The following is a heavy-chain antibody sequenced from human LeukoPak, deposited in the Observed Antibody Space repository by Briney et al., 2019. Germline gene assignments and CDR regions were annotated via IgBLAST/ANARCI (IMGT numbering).Heavy chain of an antibody. CDR3: ARALPGMTLFDY. Sequence: PGGSLRLSCAASGFIFNSYAIHWVRQAPGKGLEWVAVISPDGTDTYYLDSVKGRFTISRDNSKNTLYLQMNSLRAEDTAVYYCARALPGMTLFDYWGQGTLVTVSS. J-gene: IGHJ4*02. CDR2: ISPDGTDT. CDR1: GFIFNSYA. V-gene: IGHV3-30*03.